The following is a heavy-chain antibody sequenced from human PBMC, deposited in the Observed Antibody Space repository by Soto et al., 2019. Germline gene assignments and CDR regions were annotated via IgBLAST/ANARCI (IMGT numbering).Heavy chain of an antibody. V-gene: IGHV2-5*02. D-gene: IGHD4-17*01. CDR2: IYWGDDK. CDR1: GFSLSTSGVG. Sequence: QITLKESGPTLVKPTQTLTLTCTFSGFSLSTSGVGVGWIRQPPGKALEWLALIYWGDDKRYSPSLKSRLTITKDTTKNLVVLTMTNMDPVDTATYYGAHALQLVDYGDDGGVFDYWGQGTLVTVSS. J-gene: IGHJ4*02. CDR3: AHALQLVDYGDDGGVFDY.